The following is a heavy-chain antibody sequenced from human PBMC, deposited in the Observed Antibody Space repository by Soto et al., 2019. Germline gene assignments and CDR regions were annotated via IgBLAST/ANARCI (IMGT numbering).Heavy chain of an antibody. CDR3: GRGGATIFGVVIIRYLDCFDP. V-gene: IGHV1-8*01. D-gene: IGHD3-3*01. Sequence: ASVKVSCKASGYTFTSYDINWVRQATGQGLEWMGWMNPNSGNTGYAQKFQGRVTMTRNTSISTAYMELSSLRSEDTAVYYCGRGGATIFGVVIIRYLDCFDPWGQGTLVTVSS. CDR1: GYTFTSYD. CDR2: MNPNSGNT. J-gene: IGHJ5*02.